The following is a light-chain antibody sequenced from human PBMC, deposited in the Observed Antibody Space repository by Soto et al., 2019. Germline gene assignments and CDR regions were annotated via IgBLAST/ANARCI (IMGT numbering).Light chain of an antibody. CDR3: QQYHNWPPQYT. Sequence: EIMMTQSPATLSVSPGERATLSCRASQTVARNLAWYQQKPGQAPRLLIHGASTRATGVSARFSGSGSGTEFTLTISSLQSEDFAVYYCQQYHNWPPQYTFGQGTKLQSK. J-gene: IGKJ2*01. CDR1: QTVARN. V-gene: IGKV3-15*01. CDR2: GAS.